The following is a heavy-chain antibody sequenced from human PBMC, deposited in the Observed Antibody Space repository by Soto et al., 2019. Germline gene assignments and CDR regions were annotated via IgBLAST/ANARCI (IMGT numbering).Heavy chain of an antibody. CDR3: ARLDERLGELSPTIIFDY. D-gene: IGHD3-16*02. CDR1: GGSISSSSYY. CDR2: IYYSGST. J-gene: IGHJ4*02. Sequence: SETLSLTCTVSGGSISSSSYYWGWIRQPPGKGLEWIGSIYYSGSTYYNPSLKSRVTISVDTSKNQFSLKLSSVTAADTAVYYCARLDERLGELSPTIIFDYWGQGTLVTVSS. V-gene: IGHV4-39*01.